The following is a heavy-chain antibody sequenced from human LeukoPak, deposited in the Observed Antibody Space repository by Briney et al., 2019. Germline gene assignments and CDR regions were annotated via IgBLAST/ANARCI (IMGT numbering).Heavy chain of an antibody. CDR1: GGSISSYY. V-gene: IGHV4-59*01. Sequence: PSETLSLTCTVSGGSISSYYWGWIRQPPGKGLEWIAYIYYSGSTNYNPSLKSRVTISVDTSKNQFSLKLSSVTAADTAVYYCARDRRSRWLSPALISAFDIWGQGTMVAVSS. J-gene: IGHJ3*02. D-gene: IGHD5-12*01. CDR2: IYYSGST. CDR3: ARDRRSRWLSPALISAFDI.